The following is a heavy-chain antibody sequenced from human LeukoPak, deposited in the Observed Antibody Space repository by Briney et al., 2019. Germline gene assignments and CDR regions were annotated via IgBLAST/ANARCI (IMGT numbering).Heavy chain of an antibody. CDR3: AKPRDSIVGTTTPTRLATLDI. CDR2: ISTGGGST. Sequence: PGGSLRLSCAASGFTLSSNAMSWVRQAPGKGLEWVSAISTGGGSTYYADSVKGRFTISRDNPNNTLYLQMNNLRAEDTAVYYCAKPRDSIVGTTTPTRLATLDIWGQGTMVTVSS. V-gene: IGHV3-23*01. D-gene: IGHD1-26*01. J-gene: IGHJ3*02. CDR1: GFTLSSNA.